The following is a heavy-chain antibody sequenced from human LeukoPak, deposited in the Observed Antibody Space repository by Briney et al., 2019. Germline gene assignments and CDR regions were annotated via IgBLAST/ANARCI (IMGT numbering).Heavy chain of an antibody. V-gene: IGHV3-21*01. CDR1: GFTFGTYT. J-gene: IGHJ4*02. D-gene: IGHD1-14*01. Sequence: AGGSLRLSCAASGFTFGTYTMNWVRQAPGKGLEWVSSVSSGSSYRYHADSVKDRFNISRDNAKNSLYLQMNSLRAEDTAVYYCARDSRQYKDLPYYFDCWGQGTLVTVSS. CDR2: VSSGSSYR. CDR3: ARDSRQYKDLPYYFDC.